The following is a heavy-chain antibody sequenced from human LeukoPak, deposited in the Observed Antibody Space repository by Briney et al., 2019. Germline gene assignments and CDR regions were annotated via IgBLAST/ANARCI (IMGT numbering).Heavy chain of an antibody. J-gene: IGHJ4*02. CDR1: GFTFGSCW. Sequence: PGGSLRLSCAASGFTFGSCWMNWVRRTPGKGLVWVSRISHDGIISYADSVKGRFTISRDNAKNTLTLQMNSLRVEDTAVYFCARDWVYKIDYWGRGTLVTVSS. V-gene: IGHV3-74*01. CDR3: ARDWVYKIDY. D-gene: IGHD5-24*01. CDR2: ISHDGII.